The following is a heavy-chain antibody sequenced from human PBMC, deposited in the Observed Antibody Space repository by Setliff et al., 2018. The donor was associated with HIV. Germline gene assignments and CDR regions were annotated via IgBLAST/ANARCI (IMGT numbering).Heavy chain of an antibody. Sequence: PGGSLRLSCAASGFTFSSYAMSWVRQAPGKGLEWVSGISGSGATTSNGRTTDYAESVRGRFILSRDNSGNTLYLQMTSLRAEDTATYYCAKAWGSGYPSFESALMFDVWGQGTLVTVSS. CDR2: ISGSGATTSNGRTT. CDR1: GFTFSSYA. V-gene: IGHV3-23*01. J-gene: IGHJ4*02. D-gene: IGHD3-16*01. CDR3: AKAWGSGYPSFESALMFDV.